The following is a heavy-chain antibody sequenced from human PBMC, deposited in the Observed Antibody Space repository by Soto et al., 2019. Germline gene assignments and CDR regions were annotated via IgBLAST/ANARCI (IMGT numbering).Heavy chain of an antibody. CDR3: GRVMIGTSRHTDSDY. CDR2: IDYNGVT. CDR1: GASISSRDYY. D-gene: IGHD2-2*01. J-gene: IGHJ4*02. V-gene: IGHV4-39*01. Sequence: SETLSLTCSVSGASISSRDYYWGWIRQTPGKGLEWIGNIDYNGVTYYNPSLKSRVTVSKDTAKNQFSLKVASVTAADTAIYYCGRVMIGTSRHTDSDYWGQGTQVTVSS.